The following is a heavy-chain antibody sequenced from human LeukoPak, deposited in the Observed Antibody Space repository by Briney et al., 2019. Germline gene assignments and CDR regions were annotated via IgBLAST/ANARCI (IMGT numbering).Heavy chain of an antibody. Sequence: PGGSLRLSCAASGFSFNTCAMSWVRQAPGKGLEWVSTISGGGRSTDYADSVKGQFTISRDNSKNTLYLQMNSLRAEDTAVYYCAGERCFDYWGQGTLVTVSS. J-gene: IGHJ4*02. CDR2: ISGGGRST. V-gene: IGHV3-23*01. CDR1: GFSFNTCA. D-gene: IGHD4-17*01. CDR3: AGERCFDY.